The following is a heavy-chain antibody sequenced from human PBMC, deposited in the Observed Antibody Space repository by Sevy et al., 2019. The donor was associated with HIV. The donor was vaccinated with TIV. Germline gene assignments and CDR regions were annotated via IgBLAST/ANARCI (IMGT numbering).Heavy chain of an antibody. CDR2: ISYEGTDP. CDR3: ARDGGYSVKWYPLY. V-gene: IGHV3-30-3*01. Sequence: GGSLRLSCAASGFAFSTHAMHWVRQAPGKGLEWVAVISYEGTDPFYAASVEGRFTISRDNSKNMLSLQINSLRPEDTAVYYCARDGGYSVKWYPLYWGHGTLVTVSS. D-gene: IGHD1-26*01. CDR1: GFAFSTHA. J-gene: IGHJ4*01.